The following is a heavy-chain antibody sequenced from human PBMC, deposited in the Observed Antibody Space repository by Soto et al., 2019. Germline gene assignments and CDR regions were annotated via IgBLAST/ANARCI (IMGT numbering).Heavy chain of an antibody. CDR3: ARVFSSSWYPGRDYYYYGMDV. CDR2: IIPIWGTA. Sequence: QVQLVQSWAEVKKPGSSVKVYCKASGGTFSSYAISWVRQAPGQWLGWMGGIIPIWGTANYAQKFQGRVTITADESTSTAYMELSSLRSEDTAVYYCARVFSSSWYPGRDYYYYGMDVWGQGTTVTVSS. V-gene: IGHV1-69*01. J-gene: IGHJ6*02. CDR1: GGTFSSYA. D-gene: IGHD6-13*01.